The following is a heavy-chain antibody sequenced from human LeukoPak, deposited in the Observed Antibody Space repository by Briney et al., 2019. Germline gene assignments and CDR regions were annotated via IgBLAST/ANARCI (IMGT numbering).Heavy chain of an antibody. J-gene: IGHJ4*02. Sequence: SETLSLTCTVSGGSISSSSYYWGWIRQPPGKGLEWIGSIYYSGSTYYNPSLKSRVTISVDTSKNQFSLKLSSVTAADTAVYYCARVYDSSGYLYYFDYWGRGTLVTVSS. CDR3: ARVYDSSGYLYYFDY. CDR1: GGSISSSSYY. V-gene: IGHV4-39*07. D-gene: IGHD3-22*01. CDR2: IYYSGST.